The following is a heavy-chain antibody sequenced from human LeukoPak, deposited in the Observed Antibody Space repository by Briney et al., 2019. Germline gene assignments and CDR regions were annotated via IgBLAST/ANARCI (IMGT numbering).Heavy chain of an antibody. CDR1: GGSFSGYY. CDR3: ARREVPAATRYYFDY. V-gene: IGHV4-59*01. D-gene: IGHD2-2*01. Sequence: PSETLSLTCAVYGGSFSGYYWSWIRQPPGKGLEWIGYIYYSGSTNYNPSLKSRVTISVDTSKNQFSLKLSSVTAADTAVYYCARREVPAATRYYFDYWGQGTLVTVSS. CDR2: IYYSGST. J-gene: IGHJ4*02.